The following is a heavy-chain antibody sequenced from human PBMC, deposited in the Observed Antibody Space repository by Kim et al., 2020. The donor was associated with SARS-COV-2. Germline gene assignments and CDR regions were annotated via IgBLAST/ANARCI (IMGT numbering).Heavy chain of an antibody. J-gene: IGHJ4*02. CDR2: INHSGST. Sequence: SETLSLTCAVYGGSFSGYYWSWIRQPPGKGLEWIGGINHSGSTNYNPSLKSRVTISVDTSKNQFSLKLSSVTAAHTAVYYCARANWGHIDYWGQGTLVTVSS. D-gene: IGHD7-27*01. CDR1: GGSFSGYY. CDR3: ARANWGHIDY. V-gene: IGHV4-34*01.